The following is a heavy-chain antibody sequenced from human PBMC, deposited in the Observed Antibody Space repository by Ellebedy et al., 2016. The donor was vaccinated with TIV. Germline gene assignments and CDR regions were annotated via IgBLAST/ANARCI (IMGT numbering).Heavy chain of an antibody. CDR3: ARDRRVIVATIPFDY. CDR2: ISAYNGNT. CDR1: GYTFTSYG. V-gene: IGHV1-18*01. J-gene: IGHJ4*02. Sequence: AASVKVSCKASGYTFTSYGISWVRQAPGQGLEWMGWISAYNGNTNYAQKLQGRVTMTTETSTSTAYMELRSLRSDDTAVYYCARDRRVIVATIPFDYWGQGTLVTVSS. D-gene: IGHD5-12*01.